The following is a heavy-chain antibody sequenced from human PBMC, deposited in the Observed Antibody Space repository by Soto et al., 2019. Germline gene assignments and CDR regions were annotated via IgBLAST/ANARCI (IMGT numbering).Heavy chain of an antibody. J-gene: IGHJ5*02. CDR2: ISGSGGST. D-gene: IGHD3-9*01. V-gene: IGHV3-23*01. CDR1: GCTFSSYA. Sequence: PGGSLRLSCAASGCTFSSYAMSWVRQAPGKGLEWVSAISGSGGSTYYADSVKGRFTISRDNSKNTLYLQMNSLRAEDTAVYYCAKRRSRYYDNNWFDPWGQGTLVTVSS. CDR3: AKRRSRYYDNNWFDP.